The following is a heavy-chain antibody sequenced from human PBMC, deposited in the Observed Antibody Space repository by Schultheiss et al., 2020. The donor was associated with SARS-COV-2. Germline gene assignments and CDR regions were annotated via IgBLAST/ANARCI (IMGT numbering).Heavy chain of an antibody. CDR3: AKEGSKYNGNWFDP. CDR1: GFTFSSYG. CDR2: ISYDGSNK. J-gene: IGHJ5*02. D-gene: IGHD1-1*01. Sequence: GGSLRLSCKASGFTFSSYGMHWVRQAPGKGLEWVAVISYDGSNKYYADSVKGRFTISRDNSKNTLFLQMNSLRTEDTAVYYCAKEGSKYNGNWFDPWGQGTQVTVSS. V-gene: IGHV3-30*18.